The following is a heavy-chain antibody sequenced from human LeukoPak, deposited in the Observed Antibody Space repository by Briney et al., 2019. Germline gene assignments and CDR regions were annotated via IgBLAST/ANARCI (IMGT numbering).Heavy chain of an antibody. V-gene: IGHV3-53*01. J-gene: IGHJ3*02. Sequence: PGGSLRLSCAASGFTVSSNYMSWVRQAPGKGLEWVSVIYSGGSTYYADSVKGRFTISRDNSKNTLYLQMNSLRAEDTAVYYCAKRFTNKLTTNAFDIWGQGTMVTVSS. CDR3: AKRFTNKLTTNAFDI. D-gene: IGHD4-11*01. CDR1: GFTVSSNY. CDR2: IYSGGST.